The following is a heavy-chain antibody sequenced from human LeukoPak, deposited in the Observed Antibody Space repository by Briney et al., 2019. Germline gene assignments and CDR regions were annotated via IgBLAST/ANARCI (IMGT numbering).Heavy chain of an antibody. V-gene: IGHV1-69*13. J-gene: IGHJ3*02. Sequence: ASVKVSCKASGGTFSSYAISWVRQAPGQGLEWMGGIIPIFGTANYAQKFQGRVTITADESTGTAYMELSSLRSEDTAVYYCARDTERPYCSSTSCYGAFDIWGQGTMVTVSS. D-gene: IGHD2-2*01. CDR1: GGTFSSYA. CDR3: ARDTERPYCSSTSCYGAFDI. CDR2: IIPIFGTA.